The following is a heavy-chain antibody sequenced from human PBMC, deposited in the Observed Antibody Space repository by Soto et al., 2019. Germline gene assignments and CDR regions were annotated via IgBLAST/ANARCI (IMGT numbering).Heavy chain of an antibody. CDR2: TGSGTGPG. J-gene: IGHJ4*02. CDR3: ARRDSRRFYRFFDS. CDR1: GGSLSTNP. D-gene: IGHD3-16*01. V-gene: IGHV1-69*06. Sequence: SVKVSCKASGGSLSTNPISWVRQAPGQGLEWMGGTGSGTGPGNHAQKFQGRLTVTADKSTSTVYMELTNLSSEDTAVYYCARRDSRRFYRFFDSWGQGTLVTVSS.